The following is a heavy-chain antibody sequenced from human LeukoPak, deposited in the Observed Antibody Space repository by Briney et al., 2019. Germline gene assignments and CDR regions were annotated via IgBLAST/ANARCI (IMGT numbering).Heavy chain of an antibody. CDR1: GFTFSIYA. Sequence: GGSLRLSCAASGFTFSIYAMNWVRQAPGKGLEWVSSISSSSSYIYYADSVKGRFTISRDNAKNSLYLQMNSLRAEDTAVYYCARDRNVLRFLEWLFEGDYWGQGTLVTVSS. CDR2: ISSSSSYI. CDR3: ARDRNVLRFLEWLFEGDY. D-gene: IGHD3-3*01. V-gene: IGHV3-21*01. J-gene: IGHJ4*02.